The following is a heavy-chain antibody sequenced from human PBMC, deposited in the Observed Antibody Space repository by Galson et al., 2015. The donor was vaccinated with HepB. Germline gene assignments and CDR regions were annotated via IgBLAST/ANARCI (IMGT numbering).Heavy chain of an antibody. V-gene: IGHV1-69*10. Sequence: SVKVSCKASGGTFSSYAISWVRQAPGQGLEWMGGIIPILGIANYAQKFQGRVTITADKSTSTAYMELSSLRSEDTAVYYCAREGGDYVFTRGFDYWGQGTLVTVSS. CDR2: IIPILGIA. J-gene: IGHJ4*02. CDR1: GGTFSSYA. CDR3: AREGGDYVFTRGFDY. D-gene: IGHD4-17*01.